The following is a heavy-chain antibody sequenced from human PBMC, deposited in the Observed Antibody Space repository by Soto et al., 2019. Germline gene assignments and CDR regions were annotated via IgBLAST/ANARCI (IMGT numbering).Heavy chain of an antibody. V-gene: IGHV1-69*19. J-gene: IGHJ4*02. Sequence: QVQLVQSGAEMKKPGSSVKVSCQSSGGTFNTYAMNWVRQAPGQGPEWMGDIYPMFGAAHYAPKFQGRVTMTADESTGTSYMKLSILTSEDTALYFCGREVHVHTPGFVYWGQGTMVTVSS. CDR2: IYPMFGAA. D-gene: IGHD3-10*02. CDR3: GREVHVHTPGFVY. CDR1: GGTFNTYA.